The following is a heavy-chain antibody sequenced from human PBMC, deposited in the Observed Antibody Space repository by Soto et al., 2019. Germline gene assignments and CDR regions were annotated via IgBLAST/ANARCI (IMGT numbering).Heavy chain of an antibody. CDR3: AREPRDYGGAFDI. CDR1: GFTVSSNY. CDR2: IYPGGGT. J-gene: IGHJ3*02. Sequence: GGSLRLSFVASGFTVSSNYMSWVRQAPGKGLEGVSVIYPGGGTIYGDSVKGTFTISRDNPKNTLYFQMNSLRAEDTAVYYCAREPRDYGGAFDIWGQGTMVTVSS. D-gene: IGHD4-17*01. V-gene: IGHV3-66*01.